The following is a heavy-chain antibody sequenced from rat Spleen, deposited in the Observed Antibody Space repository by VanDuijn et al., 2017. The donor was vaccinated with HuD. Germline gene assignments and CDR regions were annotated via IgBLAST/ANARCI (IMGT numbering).Heavy chain of an antibody. Sequence: QVQLKESGPGLVQPSQTLSLTCTVSAFSLTSSGVSWVRQPPGKGLEWIAAISSGGTTYYNSALKSRLSISRDTSKSQVFLKMNNLQTEDTAMYFCARSDYSSPYYFDYWGQGVMVSVSS. CDR3: ARSDYSSPYYFDY. V-gene: IGHV2S12*01. J-gene: IGHJ2*01. D-gene: IGHD1-2*01. CDR2: ISSGGTT. CDR1: AFSLTSSG.